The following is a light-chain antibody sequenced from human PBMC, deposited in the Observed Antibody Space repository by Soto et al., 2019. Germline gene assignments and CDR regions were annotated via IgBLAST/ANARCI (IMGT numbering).Light chain of an antibody. CDR3: SSYSTSYTWV. Sequence: QSALTQPASVSGSPGQSITISCIGTSSDIGSQNFVSWHQQRPGKAPKFIIYGVTNRPSGVSNRFSGSKSGNTASLTIFGLQADDEADYYCSSYSTSYTWVFGGGTQLTVL. V-gene: IGLV2-14*01. J-gene: IGLJ3*02. CDR2: GVT. CDR1: SSDIGSQNF.